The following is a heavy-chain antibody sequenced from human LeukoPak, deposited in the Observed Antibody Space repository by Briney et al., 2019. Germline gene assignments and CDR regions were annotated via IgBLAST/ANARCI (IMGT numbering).Heavy chain of an antibody. V-gene: IGHV3-33*01. D-gene: IGHD6-19*01. Sequence: PGGSLRLSCAASGFTFSSYGVQWVRQAPGKGLEWVAVIWYDGSNKYYADSVKGRFSISRDNSKNTLYLQMNSLRAEDTAVYYCASFSGSGYYFDYWGQGTLVTVSS. CDR1: GFTFSSYG. CDR2: IWYDGSNK. J-gene: IGHJ4*02. CDR3: ASFSGSGYYFDY.